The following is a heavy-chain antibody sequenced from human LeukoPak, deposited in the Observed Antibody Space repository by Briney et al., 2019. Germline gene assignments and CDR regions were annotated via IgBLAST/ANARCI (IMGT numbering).Heavy chain of an antibody. CDR3: ARDRLGGIVVVPVAFDI. V-gene: IGHV1-18*01. D-gene: IGHD2-2*01. Sequence: GASVKVSCKASGYSFTTFGITWVRQAPGQGLEWMGWINPNSGGTNYAQKLQGRVTMTTDTSTSTAYMELRSLRSDDTAVYYCARDRLGGIVVVPVAFDIWGQGTMVTVSS. J-gene: IGHJ3*02. CDR1: GYSFTTFG. CDR2: INPNSGGT.